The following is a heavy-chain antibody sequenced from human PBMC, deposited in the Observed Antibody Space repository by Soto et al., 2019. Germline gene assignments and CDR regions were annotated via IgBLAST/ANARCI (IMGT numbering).Heavy chain of an antibody. J-gene: IGHJ4*02. D-gene: IGHD1-1*01. CDR3: ARVAGHKNARFDT. V-gene: IGHV1-2*02. Sequence: GPPVKVSCKASGYSFTKYHIHWVRQAPGQGLEWMGWINPGSGVTNQAQKFQGRVTLTRDTSITTAYMELNSLTSDDTAVYYCARVAGHKNARFDTWGQGARVTVSS. CDR1: GYSFTKYH. CDR2: INPGSGVT.